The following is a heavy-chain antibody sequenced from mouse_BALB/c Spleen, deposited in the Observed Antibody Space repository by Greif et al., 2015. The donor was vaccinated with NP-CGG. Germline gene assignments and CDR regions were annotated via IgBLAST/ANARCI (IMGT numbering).Heavy chain of an antibody. CDR1: GYAFSSYW. V-gene: IGHV1-80*01. J-gene: IGHJ1*01. CDR3: ARGGADWYFDV. Sequence: QVQLQQSGAELVRPGSSVKISCKASGYAFSSYWMNWVKQRPGQGLEWIGQIYPGGGDTNYNGKFKGKATLTADKSSSTAYMQLSSLTSEDSAVYFCARGGADWYFDVWGAGTTVTVSS. CDR2: IYPGGGDT.